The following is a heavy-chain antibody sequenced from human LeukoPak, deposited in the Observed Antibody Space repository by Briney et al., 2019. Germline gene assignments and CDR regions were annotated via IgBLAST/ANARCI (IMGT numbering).Heavy chain of an antibody. V-gene: IGHV4-59*08. D-gene: IGHD2-2*01. CDR3: ARQPEGVNWFDP. CDR2: IYYSGRST. CDR1: DGSITSYF. Sequence: SETLSLTCTVSDGSITSYFWTWIRQPPGKGLEWIGYIYYSGRSTNFNPSLKSRVTMAIDTSKNQFSLKLSSVTAADTAVYYCARQPEGVNWFDPWGQGTLVTVSS. J-gene: IGHJ5*02.